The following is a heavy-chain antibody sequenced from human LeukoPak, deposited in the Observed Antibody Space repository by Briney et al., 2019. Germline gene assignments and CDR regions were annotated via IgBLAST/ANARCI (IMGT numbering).Heavy chain of an antibody. CDR2: INHSGST. V-gene: IGHV4-34*01. J-gene: IGHJ4*02. Sequence: SETLSLTCAVYGGPFSGYYWSWIRQPPGKGLEWIGEINHSGSTNYNPSLKSRVTISVDTSKNQFSLKLSSVTAADTAVYYCARTKSYGDQYYFDYWGQGTLVTVSS. CDR1: GGPFSGYY. CDR3: ARTKSYGDQYYFDY. D-gene: IGHD4-17*01.